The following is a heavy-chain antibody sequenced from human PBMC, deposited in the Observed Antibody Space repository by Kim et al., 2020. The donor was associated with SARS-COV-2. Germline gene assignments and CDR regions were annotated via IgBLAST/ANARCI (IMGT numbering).Heavy chain of an antibody. CDR2: IWYDGSNK. Sequence: GGSLRLSCAXSGFTFSSYGMHWVRQAPGKGLEWVAVIWYDGSNKYYADSVKGRFTISRDNSKNTLYLQMNSLRAEDTAVYYCARPGENYYDSSGYFYYFDYWGQGTLVTVSS. D-gene: IGHD3-22*01. V-gene: IGHV3-33*01. J-gene: IGHJ4*02. CDR3: ARPGENYYDSSGYFYYFDY. CDR1: GFTFSSYG.